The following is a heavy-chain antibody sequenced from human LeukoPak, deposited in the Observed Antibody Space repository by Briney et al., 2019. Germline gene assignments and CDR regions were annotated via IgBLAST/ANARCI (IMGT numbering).Heavy chain of an antibody. CDR2: ISNDGSRR. CDR1: GFTFSNYA. V-gene: IGHV3-30*04. J-gene: IGHJ4*02. D-gene: IGHD3-10*01. Sequence: GGSLRLSCAASGFTFSNYAMHWVRQAPGKGPEWVAFISNDGSRRFDADSVKGRFTISRDNSKNTLYLQVNSLRLDDTAVYYCARGLWFGELLYSRGGIDFWGQGTLVTVSS. CDR3: ARGLWFGELLYSRGGIDF.